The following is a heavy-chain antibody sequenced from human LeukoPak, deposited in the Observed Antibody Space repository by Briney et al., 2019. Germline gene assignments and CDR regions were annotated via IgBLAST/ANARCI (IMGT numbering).Heavy chain of an antibody. Sequence: GGSLRPSCAASGFTFSSYSMNWVRQAPGKGLEWVSSISSSSSYIYYADSVKGRFTISRDNAKNSLYLQMNSLRAEDTAVYYCARDPLGGSSSDSWFDPWGQGTLVTVSS. J-gene: IGHJ5*02. CDR1: GFTFSSYS. CDR3: ARDPLGGSSSDSWFDP. D-gene: IGHD6-6*01. V-gene: IGHV3-21*01. CDR2: ISSSSSYI.